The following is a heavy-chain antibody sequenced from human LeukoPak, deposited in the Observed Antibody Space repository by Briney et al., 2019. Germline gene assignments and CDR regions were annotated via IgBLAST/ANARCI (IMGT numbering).Heavy chain of an antibody. V-gene: IGHV4-39*01. CDR1: GDSISSSNYH. J-gene: IGHJ5*02. CDR2: IYYSGST. Sequence: SETLSLTCTVSGDSISSSNYHWGWIRQPPGKGLEWIGNIYYSGSTYYNPSLKSRVTISVDTSKSQFSLKLSSVTAADTAVYYCTRYSTVSGWFDPWGRRTLVTVDS. D-gene: IGHD6-13*01. CDR3: TRYSTVSGWFDP.